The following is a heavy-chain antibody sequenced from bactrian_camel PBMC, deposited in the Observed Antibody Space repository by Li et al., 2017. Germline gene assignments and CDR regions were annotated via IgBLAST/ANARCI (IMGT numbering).Heavy chain of an antibody. CDR3: AAALLSPPPTFCTDYTQRRKFDY. CDR2: IYADGSNT. CDR1: GFPFSSYS. J-gene: IGHJ4*01. Sequence: VQLVESGGGSVQAGGSLRLSCVASGFPFSSYSMIWVRQAPGKGLEWVSGIYADGSNTTYADSVKGRSTISRDNAKNTVYLQMNSLKSEDTAVYYCAAALLSPPPTFCTDYTQRRKFDYWGQGTQVTVS. V-gene: IGHV3S6*01. D-gene: IGHD4*01.